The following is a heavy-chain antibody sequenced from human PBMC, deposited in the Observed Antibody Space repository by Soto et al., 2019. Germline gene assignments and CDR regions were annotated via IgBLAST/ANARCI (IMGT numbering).Heavy chain of an antibody. D-gene: IGHD1-26*01. CDR2: IGGTGGFVT. Sequence: PGGSLRLSCAASGVSGFTFSRYALSGVRQAPGKGLEWVSTIGGTGGFVTYYADSVKGRFTISRDNSKNTLYLQMDNLRAEDTANYFWANGPVVGANYKDYDMDVWGRGTTVTVSS. CDR1: GVSGFTFSRYA. V-gene: IGHV3-23*01. J-gene: IGHJ6*04. CDR3: ANGPVVGANYKDYDMDV.